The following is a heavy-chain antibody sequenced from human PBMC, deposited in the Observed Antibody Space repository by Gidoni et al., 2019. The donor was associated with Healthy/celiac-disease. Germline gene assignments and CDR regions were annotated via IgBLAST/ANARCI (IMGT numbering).Heavy chain of an antibody. V-gene: IGHV3-9*01. D-gene: IGHD6-13*01. J-gene: IGHJ6*02. CDR2: ISWNSGSI. CDR3: AKDGTAAVYYYGMDV. Sequence: EVQLVESGGGLVQPGRSLRLSCAASGFTFDAYAMHWVRQAPGKGLEWVSGISWNSGSIGYADSVKGRFTISRDNAKNSLYLQMNSLRAEDTALYYCAKDGTAAVYYYGMDVWGQGTTVTVSS. CDR1: GFTFDAYA.